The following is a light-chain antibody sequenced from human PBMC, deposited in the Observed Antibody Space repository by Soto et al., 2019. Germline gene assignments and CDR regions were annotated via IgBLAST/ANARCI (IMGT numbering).Light chain of an antibody. J-gene: IGLJ1*01. CDR2: YDS. CDR1: NIGSKS. V-gene: IGLV3-21*04. CDR3: QVWDSSRDHPGV. Sequence: SYELTQPPSVSVAPGKTARITCGGNNIGSKSVHWYQQKPGQAPVLVIYYDSDRPSGIPERFSGSNSGNTATLTISRVEAGDEADYYCQVWDSSRDHPGVFGTGTKLTVL.